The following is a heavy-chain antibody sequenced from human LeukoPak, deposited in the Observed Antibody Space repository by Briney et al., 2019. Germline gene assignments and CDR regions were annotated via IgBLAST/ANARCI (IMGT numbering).Heavy chain of an antibody. D-gene: IGHD1-26*01. V-gene: IGHV3-11*04. Sequence: PGGSLRLPCAASGFTFRNYYMTWIRQAPGKGLEWVSYISASGDTIYYGDSVRGRFTISRDNAKNSLYLDMNTLKAEDTAVYYCARDPSWEILSYFDYWGQGTLVTVSS. CDR2: ISASGDTI. CDR3: ARDPSWEILSYFDY. J-gene: IGHJ4*02. CDR1: GFTFRNYY.